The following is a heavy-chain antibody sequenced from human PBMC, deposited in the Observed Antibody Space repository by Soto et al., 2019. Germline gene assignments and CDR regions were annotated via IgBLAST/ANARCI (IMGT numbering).Heavy chain of an antibody. D-gene: IGHD3-22*01. Sequence: EVQLLESGGGLVQPGGSLRLSCAASGFTFSSYAMSWVRQAPGKGLEWVSAISGSGGSTYYADSVKGRFTISRDNSKNTLYLQMNSLRAEDTAVYYCAKGLTYYYDSSGYQNDAFDIWGQGTMVTVSS. CDR3: AKGLTYYYDSSGYQNDAFDI. J-gene: IGHJ3*02. CDR1: GFTFSSYA. V-gene: IGHV3-23*01. CDR2: ISGSGGST.